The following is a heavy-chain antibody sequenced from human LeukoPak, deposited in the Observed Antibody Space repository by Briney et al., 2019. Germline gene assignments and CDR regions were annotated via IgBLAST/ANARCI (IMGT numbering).Heavy chain of an antibody. J-gene: IGHJ4*02. V-gene: IGHV4-30-2*01. CDR1: GASMSSGGFS. D-gene: IGHD3-3*02. CDR3: ARQSFSGDFDY. CDR2: VFHSGST. Sequence: SETLSLTCAVSGASMSSGGFSWRWIRQPPGKGLECIGFVFHSGSTHYNPSLKSRVTMSIDTSKNLFSLNLISVTAADTALYYCARQSFSGDFDYWGQGILVTVSS.